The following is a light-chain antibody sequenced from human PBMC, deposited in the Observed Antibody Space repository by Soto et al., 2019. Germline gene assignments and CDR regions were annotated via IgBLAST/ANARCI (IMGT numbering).Light chain of an antibody. CDR2: DVN. CDR1: SSDVGGYNY. V-gene: IGLV2-14*03. CDR3: SSYTSSSTLSTYV. J-gene: IGLJ1*01. Sequence: QSALIQPASVSGSPGQSITISCTGTSSDVGGYNYVSWYQHHPGKAPKLMIYDVNNRPSGVSNRLSGSKSGNTASLIISGLQAEDEADYYCSSYTSSSTLSTYVFGTGTKVTVL.